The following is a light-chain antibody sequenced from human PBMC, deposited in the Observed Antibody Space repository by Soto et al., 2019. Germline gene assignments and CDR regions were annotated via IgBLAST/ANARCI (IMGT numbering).Light chain of an antibody. J-gene: IGKJ1*01. CDR1: QSVSSN. CDR3: QQYNNWPQT. CDR2: DAS. Sequence: VLTQSPATLSVSPGERATLSCRASQSVSSNLAWHQQKPGQAPRLLIFDASTRATGIPARFSGGASGTEFTLTISSMQSEDFAVYYCQQYNNWPQTFGQGTKVDIK. V-gene: IGKV3D-15*01.